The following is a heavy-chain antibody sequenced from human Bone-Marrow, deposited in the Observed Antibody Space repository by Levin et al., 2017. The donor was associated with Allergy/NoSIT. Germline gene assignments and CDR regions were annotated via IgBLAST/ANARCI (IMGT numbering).Heavy chain of an antibody. CDR2: ISGSGGST. V-gene: IGHV3-23*01. J-gene: IGHJ3*02. D-gene: IGHD2-2*01. CDR1: GFTFSSYA. CDR3: AKDIVVVPAAGNAFDI. Sequence: GASVKVSCAASGFTFSSYAMSWVRQAPGKGLEWVSAISGSGGSTYYADSVKGRFTISRDNSKNTLYLQMNSLRAEDTAVYYCAKDIVVVPAAGNAFDIWGQGTMVTVSS.